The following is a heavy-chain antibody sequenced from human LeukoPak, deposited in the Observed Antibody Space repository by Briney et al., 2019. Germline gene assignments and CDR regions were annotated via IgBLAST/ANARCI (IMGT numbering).Heavy chain of an antibody. Sequence: PSETLSLTCTVSGYSISSYYWSWIRQPPGKGLEWIGYIYYSGSTNYNPSLKSQVTLSIDTSKNQFSLKLSSVTAADAAVYYCARAQAGSNGWPDAFDIWGQGSMVTVSS. CDR1: GYSISSYY. V-gene: IGHV4-59*01. D-gene: IGHD6-19*01. CDR2: IYYSGST. CDR3: ARAQAGSNGWPDAFDI. J-gene: IGHJ3*02.